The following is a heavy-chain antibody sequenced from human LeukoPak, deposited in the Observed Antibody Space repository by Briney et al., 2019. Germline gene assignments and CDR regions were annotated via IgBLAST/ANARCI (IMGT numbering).Heavy chain of an antibody. V-gene: IGHV4-59*01. CDR3: AREGAGTNYYYYYGMDV. D-gene: IGHD1-1*01. J-gene: IGHJ6*02. Sequence: SETLSLTCTVSGGSISSYYWSWIRQPPGKGLEWIGYIYYSGSTNYIPSLKSRVTISVDTSKNQFSLKLTSVTAADTAVYYCAREGAGTNYYYYYGMDVWGQGTTVTVSS. CDR1: GGSISSYY. CDR2: IYYSGST.